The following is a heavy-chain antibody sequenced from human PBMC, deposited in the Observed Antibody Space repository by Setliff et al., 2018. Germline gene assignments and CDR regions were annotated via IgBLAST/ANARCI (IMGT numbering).Heavy chain of an antibody. J-gene: IGHJ6*03. V-gene: IGHV1-2*06. CDR2: INPHSGGT. Sequence: ASVKVSCKASGYSFTDYYIHWVRQAPGQGLEWVGRINPHSGGTTFARKFQGRVTIITDESTSTAYMELSSLRTEDSAVYYCAREGVDTRSSTDYRYYMDVWGKGTTVTVSS. CDR1: GYSFTDYY. D-gene: IGHD5-18*01. CDR3: AREGVDTRSSTDYRYYMDV.